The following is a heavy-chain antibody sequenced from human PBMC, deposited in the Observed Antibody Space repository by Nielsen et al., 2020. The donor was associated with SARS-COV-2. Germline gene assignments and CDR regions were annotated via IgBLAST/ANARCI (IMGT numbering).Heavy chain of an antibody. CDR1: GDSVPSNSAA. Sequence: SPTLSLTCAISGDSVPSNSAAWNWIRQSPSRGLEWLGRTYYRSKWYNDYAVSVKSRITINPDTSKNQFSLQLNSVTPEDTAVYYCARDGDIAVAGSYFDYWGQGTLVTVYS. D-gene: IGHD6-19*01. V-gene: IGHV6-1*01. J-gene: IGHJ4*02. CDR3: ARDGDIAVAGSYFDY. CDR2: TYYRSKWYN.